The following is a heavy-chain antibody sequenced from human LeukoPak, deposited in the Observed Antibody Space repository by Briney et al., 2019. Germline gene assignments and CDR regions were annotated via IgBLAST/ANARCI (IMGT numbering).Heavy chain of an antibody. Sequence: GGSLRLSCTASGFIFSSYTMSWVRQAPGKGLEWVANIKQDGSEKYYVDSVKGRFTISRDNAKNSLYLQMNSLRAEDTAVYYCARDVGQVAVAGFGYWGQGTLVTVSS. D-gene: IGHD6-19*01. V-gene: IGHV3-7*01. CDR3: ARDVGQVAVAGFGY. CDR1: GFIFSSYT. CDR2: IKQDGSEK. J-gene: IGHJ4*02.